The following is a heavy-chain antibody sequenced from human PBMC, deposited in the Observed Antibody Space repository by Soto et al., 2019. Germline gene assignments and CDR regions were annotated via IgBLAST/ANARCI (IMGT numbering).Heavy chain of an antibody. CDR3: ARDGRPTVLYYYYGMDV. Sequence: GGSLRLSCAASGFTFSSYAMHWVRQAPGKGLEWVAVISYDGSNKYYADSVKGRFTISRDNSKNTLYLQMNSLRAEDTAVYYCARDGRPTVLYYYYGMDVWGQGTTVTVSS. J-gene: IGHJ6*02. CDR1: GFTFSSYA. D-gene: IGHD4-17*01. V-gene: IGHV3-30-3*01. CDR2: ISYDGSNK.